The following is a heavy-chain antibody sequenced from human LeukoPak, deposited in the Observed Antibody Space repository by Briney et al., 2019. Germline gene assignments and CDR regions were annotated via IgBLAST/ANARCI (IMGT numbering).Heavy chain of an antibody. J-gene: IGHJ4*02. D-gene: IGHD3-10*01. V-gene: IGHV3-11*05. CDR2: ISSSSSYT. CDR3: AKVSAVTRGHFDY. Sequence: PGGSLRLSCAASGFTFSDYYMSWIRQAPGKGLEWVSYISSSSSYTNYADSVKGRFTISRDNSKDTLYLQINSLRAEDTAVYYCAKVSAVTRGHFDYWGQGNLVTVSS. CDR1: GFTFSDYY.